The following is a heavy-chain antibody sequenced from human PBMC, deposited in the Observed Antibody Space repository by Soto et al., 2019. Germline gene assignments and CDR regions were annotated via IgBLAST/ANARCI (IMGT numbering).Heavy chain of an antibody. CDR1: GFTFSSYA. J-gene: IGHJ5*02. V-gene: IGHV3-23*01. Sequence: EVQLLESGGGLVQPGGSLRLSCAASGFTFSSYAMSWVRQAPGKGLEWLSAISGSGGSTYYADSVKGRFTISRDNSKNTLYLQMNSLRAEDTAVYYCATNPGSYYITRWFDPWGQGTLVTVSS. CDR3: ATNPGSYYITRWFDP. D-gene: IGHD3-10*01. CDR2: ISGSGGST.